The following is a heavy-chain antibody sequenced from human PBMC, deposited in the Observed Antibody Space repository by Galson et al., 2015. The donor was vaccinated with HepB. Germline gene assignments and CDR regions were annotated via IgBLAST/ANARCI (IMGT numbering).Heavy chain of an antibody. J-gene: IGHJ6*02. Sequence: SVKVSCKAAGYRFTSFGISWVRQAPGQGLEWMGWINSYNGKTNYAQKFQGRVIMTTETSTGTAHLEVRRLRSDDTAVYYCARDSGEDEDDDYESLHSYYGLDVWGQGTTVTVSS. V-gene: IGHV1-18*01. D-gene: IGHD3-16*01. CDR1: GYRFTSFG. CDR2: INSYNGKT. CDR3: ARDSGEDEDDDYESLHSYYGLDV.